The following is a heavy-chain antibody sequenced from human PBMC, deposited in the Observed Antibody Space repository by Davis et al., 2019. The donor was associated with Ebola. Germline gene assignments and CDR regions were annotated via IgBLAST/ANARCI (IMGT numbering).Heavy chain of an antibody. CDR3: ARVKKSGWSYYFDY. V-gene: IGHV4-4*07. Sequence: PSETLSLTCTVSGGSISSYYWSWIRQPAGKGLEWIGRIYTSGSTNYNPSLKSRVTMSVDTSKNQSSLKLSSVTAADTAVYYCARVKKSGWSYYFDYWGQGTLVTVSS. J-gene: IGHJ4*02. D-gene: IGHD6-19*01. CDR2: IYTSGST. CDR1: GGSISSYY.